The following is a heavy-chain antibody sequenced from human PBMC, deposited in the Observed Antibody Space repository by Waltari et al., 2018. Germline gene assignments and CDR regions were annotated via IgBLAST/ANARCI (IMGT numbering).Heavy chain of an antibody. J-gene: IGHJ4*02. V-gene: IGHV4-34*01. D-gene: IGHD2-8*01. Sequence: QVQLQQWGAGLLKPSETLSLTCAVYGGSFSGYYWSWILPPPGKGLEWIGEINHSGSTNYNPSLKSRVTISVDTSKNQFSLKLSSVTAADTAVYYCARRGFLMVYAIYFDYWGQGTLVTVSS. CDR1: GGSFSGYY. CDR3: ARRGFLMVYAIYFDY. CDR2: INHSGST.